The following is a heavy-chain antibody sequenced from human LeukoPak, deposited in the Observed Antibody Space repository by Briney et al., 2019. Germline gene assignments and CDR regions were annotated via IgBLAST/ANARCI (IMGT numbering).Heavy chain of an antibody. J-gene: IGHJ4*02. CDR1: GFTFSIYA. V-gene: IGHV3-23*01. CDR3: VRGDWYFES. CDR2: ISGGGDST. Sequence: GGSLRLSCAASGFTFSIYAMGWVRQAPGKGLEWVSVISGGGDSTYYADSVKGRFTISRDNAKKSLYLQMRSLRPEDTAVYFCVRGDWYFESWGQGTLVTVSS. D-gene: IGHD2-21*02.